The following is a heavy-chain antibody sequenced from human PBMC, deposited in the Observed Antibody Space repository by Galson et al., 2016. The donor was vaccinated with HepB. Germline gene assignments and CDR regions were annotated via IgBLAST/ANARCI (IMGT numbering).Heavy chain of an antibody. V-gene: IGHV3-30*04. D-gene: IGHD3-3*01. Sequence: SLRLSCAASGFTFSSYVIHWVRQAPGKGLEWVAVMSIDGTNKYYADSVKGRFTISRDNSKNTLFLQMNTLRAEDSALYYCARARSRFLEEFDYWGPGTLVTVSS. CDR3: ARARSRFLEEFDY. CDR2: MSIDGTNK. CDR1: GFTFSSYV. J-gene: IGHJ4*02.